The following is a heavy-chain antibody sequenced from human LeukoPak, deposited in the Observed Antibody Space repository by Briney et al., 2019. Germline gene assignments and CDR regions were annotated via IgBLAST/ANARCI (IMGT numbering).Heavy chain of an antibody. Sequence: SYDGSNKYYADSVKGRFTISRDNSKNTLYLQMNSLRAEDTAVYYCAKDQGSSSWYVFGNWGQGTLVTVSS. CDR3: AKDQGSSSWYVFGN. V-gene: IGHV3-30*18. J-gene: IGHJ4*02. CDR2: SYDGSNK. D-gene: IGHD6-13*01.